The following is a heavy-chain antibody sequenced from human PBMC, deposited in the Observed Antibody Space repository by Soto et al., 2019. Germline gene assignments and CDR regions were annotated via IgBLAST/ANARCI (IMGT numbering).Heavy chain of an antibody. CDR3: ARFWHYGSGSYYNGNWFDP. J-gene: IGHJ5*02. CDR1: GFTFSNYC. Sequence: GESRRRSWAASGFTFSNYCMSWIGQAPGPGLEWVSYISRSGSTIYYADSVKGRFTITRDNAKNSLYLQMNSLRAEDTAVYYCARFWHYGSGSYYNGNWFDPWGQGTLVTVSS. D-gene: IGHD3-10*01. V-gene: IGHV3-11*01. CDR2: ISRSGSTI.